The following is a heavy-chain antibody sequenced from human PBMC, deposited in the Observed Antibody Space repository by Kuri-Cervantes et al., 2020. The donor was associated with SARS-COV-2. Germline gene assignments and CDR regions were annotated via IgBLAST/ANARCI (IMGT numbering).Heavy chain of an antibody. CDR2: IYESGDT. CDR1: GASISSSTYY. J-gene: IGHJ5*02. CDR3: ARQMMSSITIFGVVIKRNWFDP. Sequence: SETLSLTCTVSGASISSSTYYWGWIRQSPGKGLEWLGSIYESGDTYYYSSLKSRVTISVDTSKNHFSLKLSSVTAADTAVYYCARQMMSSITIFGVVIKRNWFDPWGQGTLVTVSS. V-gene: IGHV4-39*01. D-gene: IGHD3-3*01.